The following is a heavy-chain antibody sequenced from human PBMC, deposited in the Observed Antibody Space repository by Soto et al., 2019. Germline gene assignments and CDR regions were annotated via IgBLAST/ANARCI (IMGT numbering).Heavy chain of an antibody. CDR1: GGSFSGYY. CDR3: ARGSEEEVTAFDI. D-gene: IGHD3-10*01. CDR2: INHSGST. V-gene: IGHV4-34*01. J-gene: IGHJ3*02. Sequence: PSETLSLTCAVYGGSFSGYYWSWIRQPPGKGLEWIGEINHSGSTNYNPSLKSRVTISVDTSKNQFSLKLSSVTAADTAVYYCARGSEEEVTAFDIWGQGTMVTVSS.